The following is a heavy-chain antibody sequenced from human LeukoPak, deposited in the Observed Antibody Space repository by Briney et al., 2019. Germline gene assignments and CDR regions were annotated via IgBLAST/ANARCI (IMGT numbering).Heavy chain of an antibody. V-gene: IGHV3-53*01. CDR1: GFNVSSYY. CDR2: IYSGGNT. CDR3: AKGGFSGGYPRSDY. Sequence: PGGSLRLSCAASGFNVSSYYMSWVRQAPGKGLEWVSVIYSGGNTYYADSVKGRFTISRDNSKNTVHLQMNSLRAEDTAVYYCAKGGFSGGYPRSDYWGQGTLVTVSS. D-gene: IGHD1-26*01. J-gene: IGHJ4*02.